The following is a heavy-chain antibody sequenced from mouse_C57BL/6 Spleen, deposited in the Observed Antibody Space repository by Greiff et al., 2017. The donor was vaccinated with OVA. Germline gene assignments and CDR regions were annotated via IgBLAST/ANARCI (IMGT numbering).Heavy chain of an antibody. CDR2: ISYDGSN. CDR3: ARGGMITTVYWYFDV. V-gene: IGHV3-6*01. D-gene: IGHD2-4*01. Sequence: DVKLQESGPGLVKPSQSLSLTCSVTGYSITSGYYWNWIRQFPGNKLEWMGYISYDGSNNYNPSLKNRISITRDTSENQFFLKLNSVTTEDTATYYSARGGMITTVYWYFDVWGTGTTVTVSS. CDR1: GYSITSGYY. J-gene: IGHJ1*03.